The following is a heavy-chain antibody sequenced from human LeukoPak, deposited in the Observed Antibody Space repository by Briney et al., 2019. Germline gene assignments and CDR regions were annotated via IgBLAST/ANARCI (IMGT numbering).Heavy chain of an antibody. V-gene: IGHV3-21*01. CDR2: ISSSSSYI. D-gene: IGHD6-13*01. CDR3: EREDKVSSSWL. CDR1: VFTFSSYW. J-gene: IGHJ4*02. Sequence: PGGSLRLSCAASVFTFSSYWMHWVRQAPGKGLVWVSSISSSSSYIYYADSVKGRFTISRDNAKNSLYLQMNRLRDEDTAVYYCEREDKVSSSWLWGKGTLVTVSS.